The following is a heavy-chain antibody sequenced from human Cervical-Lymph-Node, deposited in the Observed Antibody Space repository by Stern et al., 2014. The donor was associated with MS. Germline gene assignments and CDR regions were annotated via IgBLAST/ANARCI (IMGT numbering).Heavy chain of an antibody. Sequence: VQLVESGGGVVQPGRSLRLSCAASGFTFSSYGMHWVRQAPGKGLEWVAVISYDGTNKYYADSVKGRFTISRDNSKNTLLLQMNSLRAEDTAVYYCAKDMGALPAGGAFDIWGQGTMVTVSS. CDR3: AKDMGALPAGGAFDI. D-gene: IGHD3-16*01. CDR1: GFTFSSYG. J-gene: IGHJ3*02. V-gene: IGHV3-30*18. CDR2: ISYDGTNK.